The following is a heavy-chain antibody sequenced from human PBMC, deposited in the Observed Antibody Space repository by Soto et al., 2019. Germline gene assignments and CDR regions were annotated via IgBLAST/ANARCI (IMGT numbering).Heavy chain of an antibody. Sequence: QVQLVESGGGLVKPGGSLRLSCAASGFTFSDYYMSWIRQAPGKGLEWVSYISSSGSTIYYADSVKGRFIISRDNAKNSLYLQMNSLRAEDTAVYYCARDGYCSSTSCYFGWFDPWGQGTLVTVSS. CDR2: ISSSGSTI. D-gene: IGHD2-2*03. CDR1: GFTFSDYY. V-gene: IGHV3-11*01. J-gene: IGHJ5*02. CDR3: ARDGYCSSTSCYFGWFDP.